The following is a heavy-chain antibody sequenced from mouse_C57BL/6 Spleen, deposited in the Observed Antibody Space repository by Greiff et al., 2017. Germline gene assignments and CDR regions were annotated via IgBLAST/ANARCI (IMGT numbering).Heavy chain of an antibody. CDR1: GYTFTSYW. J-gene: IGHJ2*01. CDR2: IDPTDSYT. Sequence: QVQLQQPGAELVMPGASVKLSCKASGYTFTSYWMHWVKQRPGQGLEWIGEIDPTDSYTNYNQKFKGKSTLTVDKSSSTAYMQLSSLTSEDSAVYHSAREDQFYCSRYAYLDYWGQGTTLTVSS. D-gene: IGHD1-1*01. CDR3: AREDQFYCSRYAYLDY. V-gene: IGHV1-69*01.